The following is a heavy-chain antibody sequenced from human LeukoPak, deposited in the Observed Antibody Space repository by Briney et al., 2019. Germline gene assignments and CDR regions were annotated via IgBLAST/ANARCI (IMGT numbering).Heavy chain of an antibody. CDR2: ISSSSSTI. D-gene: IGHD3-10*01. CDR1: GFTFSSYS. V-gene: IGHV3-48*01. J-gene: IGHJ6*02. CDR3: ARDKTYYYGSGPSYYGMDV. Sequence: GGSLRLSCAASGFTFSSYSMTWVRQAPGKGLEWVSYISSSSSTIYYADSVKGRFTISRDNAKNSLYLQMNSLRAEDTAVYYCARDKTYYYGSGPSYYGMDVWGQGTTVTVSS.